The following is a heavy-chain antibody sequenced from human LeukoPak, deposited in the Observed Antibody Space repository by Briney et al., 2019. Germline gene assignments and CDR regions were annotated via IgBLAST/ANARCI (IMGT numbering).Heavy chain of an antibody. CDR1: GGSISTSPYY. CDR3: TRFYDKYGYYYFDY. D-gene: IGHD5-24*01. J-gene: IGHJ4*02. Sequence: SETLSLTCTVSGGSISTSPYYRGWIRQPPGEGLEWIGNIYYSGYTYYNPSLKSRVTMSVDTSKSQFSLKLASVTAADTAIYYCTRFYDKYGYYYFDYWGQGTLVTVPS. V-gene: IGHV4-39*01. CDR2: IYYSGYT.